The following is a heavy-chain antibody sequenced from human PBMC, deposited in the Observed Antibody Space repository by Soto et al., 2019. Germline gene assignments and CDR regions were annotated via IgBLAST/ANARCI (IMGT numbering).Heavy chain of an antibody. V-gene: IGHV4-34*01. CDR3: ARGGGDYDYAVDV. CDR1: GGSFY. J-gene: IGHJ6*02. Sequence: QVQLQQWGAGLLKPSETLSLNSAVYGGSFYGTWIRQPPGQGLEWIGKIRHSGSTNYNPSLKSRVSISIDRSKSQVSLTLYSVTSADTAVYYCARGGGDYDYAVDVLGQGTTVTVSS. CDR2: IRHSGST. D-gene: IGHD4-17*01.